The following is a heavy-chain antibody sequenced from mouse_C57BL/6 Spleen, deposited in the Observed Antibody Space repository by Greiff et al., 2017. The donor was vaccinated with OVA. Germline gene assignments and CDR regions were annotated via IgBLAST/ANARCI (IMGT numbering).Heavy chain of an antibody. CDR1: GYSFTDYN. D-gene: IGHD1-1*01. J-gene: IGHJ1*03. V-gene: IGHV1-39*01. Sequence: VQLQQSGPELVKPGASVKLSCKASGYSFTDYNMNWVKQSNGKSLEWIGVINPNYGTTSYNQKFKGKATLTVDQSSSTAYMQLNSLTSEDSAVYYCARSITTVVAPYFDVWGTGTTVTVSS. CDR3: ARSITTVVAPYFDV. CDR2: INPNYGTT.